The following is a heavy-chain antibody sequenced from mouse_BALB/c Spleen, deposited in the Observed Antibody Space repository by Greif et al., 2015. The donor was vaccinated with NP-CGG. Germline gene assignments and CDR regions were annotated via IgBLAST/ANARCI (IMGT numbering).Heavy chain of an antibody. V-gene: IGHV14-3*02. J-gene: IGHJ1*01. D-gene: IGHD1-1*01. CDR2: IDPANGNT. Sequence: VQLQQPGAELVKPGASVKLSCTASGFNIKDTYMHWVKQRPEQGLEWIGRIDPANGNTKYDPKFQGKATITADTSSNTPSLPRSSLTSEGTAVYYCARSGYYGGSYWYFDVWGAVTTVTVSS. CDR1: GFNIKDTY. CDR3: ARSGYYGGSYWYFDV.